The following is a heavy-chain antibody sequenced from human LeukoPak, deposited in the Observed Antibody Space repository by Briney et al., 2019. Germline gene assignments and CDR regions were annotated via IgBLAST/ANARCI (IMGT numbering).Heavy chain of an antibody. Sequence: SETLSLTCAVYGGSFSGYYWSWIRQPPGKGLEWIGEINHSGSTNYNPSLKSRVTISVDTSKNQFSLKLSSVTAADTAVYYRARGPDCSGGSCYTGLHWGQGTLVTVSS. CDR2: INHSGST. V-gene: IGHV4-34*01. D-gene: IGHD2-15*01. CDR1: GGSFSGYY. J-gene: IGHJ4*02. CDR3: ARGPDCSGGSCYTGLH.